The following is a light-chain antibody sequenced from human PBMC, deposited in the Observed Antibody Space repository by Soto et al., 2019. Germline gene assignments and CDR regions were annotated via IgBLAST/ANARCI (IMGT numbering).Light chain of an antibody. J-gene: IGLJ1*01. CDR2: DVA. CDR3: MSFTSSNTYV. Sequence: QSALTQPASVSGSPGQSITISCTGTSSDVGAYNFVSWYQHYPDKAPKVVIYDVANRPSGVSYRFSASKSGNTASLTISGLPAEDEADYYCMSFTSSNTYVFGTGTKLTVL. V-gene: IGLV2-14*03. CDR1: SSDVGAYNF.